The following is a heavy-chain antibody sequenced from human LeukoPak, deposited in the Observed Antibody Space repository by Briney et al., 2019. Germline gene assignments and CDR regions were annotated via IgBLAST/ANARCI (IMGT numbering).Heavy chain of an antibody. V-gene: IGHV1-69*13. D-gene: IGHD3-22*01. CDR2: IIPIFGRA. CDR3: ARASLNSSGFKSGFDY. CDR1: GGTFISYA. J-gene: IGHJ4*02. Sequence: SVTVSCKASGGTFISYAISWVRQPPAQGLEWMGGIIPIFGRANYAQKFQGRVTITADEYTSTAYMELSSLRSEDTAVYYCARASLNSSGFKSGFDYWGQGTLVTVSS.